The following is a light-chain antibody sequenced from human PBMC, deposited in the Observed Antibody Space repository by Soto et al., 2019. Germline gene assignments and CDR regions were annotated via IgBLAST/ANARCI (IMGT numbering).Light chain of an antibody. CDR3: QQYGSLPGT. CDR2: GAS. V-gene: IGKV3-20*01. J-gene: IGKJ1*01. CDR1: QSVSSSY. Sequence: EIVLTQSPGTLSLSPGERATFSCRLSQSVSSSYLAWYQQKPGQAPRLLIYGASGRATGIPDRFTGSGSGTDFTLTITRLEPEDFGVYYCQQYGSLPGTFGQGTKVDIK.